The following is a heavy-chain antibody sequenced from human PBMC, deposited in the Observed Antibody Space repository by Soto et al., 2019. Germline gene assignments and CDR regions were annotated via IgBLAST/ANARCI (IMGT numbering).Heavy chain of an antibody. CDR3: ARLGGWYVVWSWYFDV. Sequence: EVQLVESGGGLVQPGGSLRLSCAASGFTFSSYSMNWVRQAPGKGLEWVSYISSGSNTIYYADSVKGRFTISRDNSKNALYLQMNSLRDEDTAVYSCARLGGWYVVWSWYFDVWGRGTMVNVSS. J-gene: IGHJ2*01. CDR2: ISSGSNTI. V-gene: IGHV3-48*02. D-gene: IGHD6-19*01. CDR1: GFTFSSYS.